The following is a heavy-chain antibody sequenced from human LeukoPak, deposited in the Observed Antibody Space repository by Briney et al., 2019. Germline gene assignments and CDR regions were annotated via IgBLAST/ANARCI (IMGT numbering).Heavy chain of an antibody. CDR3: ATHPPRYCTGGSCSDY. D-gene: IGHD2-15*01. CDR2: FHYSGST. CDR1: GGSLSSFY. J-gene: IGHJ4*02. V-gene: IGHV4-59*01. Sequence: PSETLSLTCTVSGGSLSSFYWSWIRQPPGKGLEWIGYFHYSGSTNYNPSLKSRVTISVDTSKNQIFLKLSSVTAADTAVYYCATHPPRYCTGGSCSDYWGQGTLVTVSS.